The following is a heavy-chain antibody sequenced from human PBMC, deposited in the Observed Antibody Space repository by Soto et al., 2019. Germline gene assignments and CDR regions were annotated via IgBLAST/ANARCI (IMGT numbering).Heavy chain of an antibody. D-gene: IGHD6-19*01. CDR1: GGSISTSSYH. CDR2: IYYSGST. V-gene: IGHV4-39*01. CDR3: ARLPSRGSKGTNAFDI. J-gene: IGHJ3*02. Sequence: SETLSLTCTVSGGSISTSSYHWGWIRQPPGKGLEWIASIYYSGSTYYNPSLQRRDTISVDTSKNQFSLKLTSVTAADTAVYYCARLPSRGSKGTNAFDIWGQGTMVTVSS.